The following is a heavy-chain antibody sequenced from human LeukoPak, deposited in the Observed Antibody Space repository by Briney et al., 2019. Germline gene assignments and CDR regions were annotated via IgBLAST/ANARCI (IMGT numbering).Heavy chain of an antibody. CDR1: GGTFSSYA. D-gene: IGHD1-26*01. Sequence: ASVKVSCKASGGTFSSYAISWVRQAPGQGLEWMGGIIPIFGTANYAQKFQGRVTITADKSTSTAYMELNSLRAEDTAVYYCAKGRGWEASYYYYYMDVWGKGTTVTISS. CDR2: IIPIFGTA. V-gene: IGHV1-69*06. J-gene: IGHJ6*03. CDR3: AKGRGWEASYYYYYMDV.